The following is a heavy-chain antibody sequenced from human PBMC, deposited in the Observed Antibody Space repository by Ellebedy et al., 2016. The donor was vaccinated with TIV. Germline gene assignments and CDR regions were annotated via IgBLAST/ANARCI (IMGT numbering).Heavy chain of an antibody. J-gene: IGHJ3*02. CDR1: GFTFDNFA. D-gene: IGHD1-26*01. Sequence: GESLKISCATSGFTFDNFAMRWFRQAPGKGLEWVSAITGSGDRTFYADSVKGRFTVSRDTSKNTVYLQMNSLRAEDTAVYYCSKERTTGSYSTDVCDIWGQGTMVTVSS. CDR2: ITGSGDRT. V-gene: IGHV3-23*01. CDR3: SKERTTGSYSTDVCDI.